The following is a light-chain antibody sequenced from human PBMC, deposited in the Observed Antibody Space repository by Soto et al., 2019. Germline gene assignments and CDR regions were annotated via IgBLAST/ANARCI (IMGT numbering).Light chain of an antibody. CDR3: QQRSNWPPWT. J-gene: IGKJ1*01. V-gene: IGKV3-11*01. Sequence: EMVLTQSPATLSLSPGERATLSCRASQSVSSYLAWYQQKPGQAPRLLIYDASNRATGIPARFSGSGSGTDFTLTISSLEPEDFAVDDCQQRSNWPPWTFGQGTKVEIK. CDR2: DAS. CDR1: QSVSSY.